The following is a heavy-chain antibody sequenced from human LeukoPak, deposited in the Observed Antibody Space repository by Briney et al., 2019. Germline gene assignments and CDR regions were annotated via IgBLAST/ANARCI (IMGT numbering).Heavy chain of an antibody. CDR2: IYSGGST. Sequence: PGGSLRLSCSASGXTVSSNYMSWVRQAPGKGLEWVSVIYSGGSTYYADSVKGRFTISRDNSKNTLYLRMNSLRAEDTAVYYCARVYSYGKYFDYWGQGTLVTDSS. CDR3: ARVYSYGKYFDY. V-gene: IGHV3-53*01. CDR1: GXTVSSNY. J-gene: IGHJ4*02. D-gene: IGHD5-18*01.